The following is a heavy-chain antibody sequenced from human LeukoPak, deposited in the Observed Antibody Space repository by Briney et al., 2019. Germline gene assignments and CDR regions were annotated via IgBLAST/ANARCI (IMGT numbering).Heavy chain of an antibody. CDR1: GFSLSTSGVG. Sequence: SGPTLVNPTQTLTLTCTFSGFSLSTSGVGVGWIRQPPGKALEWLALIYWDDDKRYSPSRKSRLTITKDTSKNQVVLTMTNMDPVDTATYYCAHKGNLVLLWFGELLEEYYFDYWGQGTLVTVSS. D-gene: IGHD3-10*01. V-gene: IGHV2-5*02. CDR3: AHKGNLVLLWFGELLEEYYFDY. CDR2: IYWDDDK. J-gene: IGHJ4*02.